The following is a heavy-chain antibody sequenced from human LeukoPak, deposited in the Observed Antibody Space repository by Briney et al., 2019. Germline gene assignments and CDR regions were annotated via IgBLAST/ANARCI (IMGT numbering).Heavy chain of an antibody. CDR1: GGSFSGYY. V-gene: IGHV4-34*01. J-gene: IGHJ4*02. Sequence: SETLSLTCAVYGGSFSGYYWSWIRQPPGKGLEWIGEINHSGSTNYNPSLKSRVTISVDTSKNQFSLKLSSVTAADTAVYYCARGRADLLWFGDRDYFDYWGQGTLVTVSS. CDR2: INHSGST. CDR3: ARGRADLLWFGDRDYFDY. D-gene: IGHD3-10*01.